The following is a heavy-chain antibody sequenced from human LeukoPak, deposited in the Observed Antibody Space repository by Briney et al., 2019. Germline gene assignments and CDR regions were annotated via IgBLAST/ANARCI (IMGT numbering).Heavy chain of an antibody. CDR3: ARGSGLGDWFDP. CDR1: GGSFSGYY. J-gene: IGHJ5*01. CDR2: INHSGST. V-gene: IGHV4-34*01. Sequence: SETLSLTCAVYGGSFSGYYWSWIRQPPGKGLEWIGEINHSGSTNYNPSLKSRVTISVDTSKNQFSLKLSSVTAADTAVYYCARGSGLGDWFDPWGQGTTVTVSS.